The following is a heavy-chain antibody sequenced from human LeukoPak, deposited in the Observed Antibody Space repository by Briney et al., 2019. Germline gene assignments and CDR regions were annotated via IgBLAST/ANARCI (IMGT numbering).Heavy chain of an antibody. J-gene: IGHJ4*02. V-gene: IGHV1-18*01. CDR2: ISAYNGNT. D-gene: IGHD3-3*01. CDR3: ARGSLRFLVWSPPPPDY. Sequence: ASVKVSCKASGYTFTSYGISWVRQAPGQGLEGMGWISAYNGNTNYAQKLQGRVTITTDTSTSTAYMELRRLSSDDTAVYYCARGSLRFLVWSPPPPDYWGQGTLVSVSS. CDR1: GYTFTSYG.